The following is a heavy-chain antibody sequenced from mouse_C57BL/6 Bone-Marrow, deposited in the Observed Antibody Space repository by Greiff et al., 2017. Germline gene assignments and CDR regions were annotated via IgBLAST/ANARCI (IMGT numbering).Heavy chain of an antibody. CDR2: IYPGSGSP. CDR3: ARTPYYYGSSYYAMDY. D-gene: IGHD1-1*01. J-gene: IGHJ4*01. CDR1: GYTFTSYW. Sequence: QVQLQQPGAELVKPGASVKMSCKASGYTFTSYWITWVQQRPGQGLEWIGDIYPGSGSPNYNEKFKSKATLTVDTSSSTAYMQLSSLTSEDSAVYYCARTPYYYGSSYYAMDYWGQGTSVTVSS. V-gene: IGHV1-55*01.